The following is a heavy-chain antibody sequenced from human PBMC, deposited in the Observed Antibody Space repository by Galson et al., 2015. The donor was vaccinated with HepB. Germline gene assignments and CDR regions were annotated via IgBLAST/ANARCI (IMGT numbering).Heavy chain of an antibody. D-gene: IGHD2-2*02. CDR2: IYYSGST. V-gene: IGHV4-39*07. CDR3: ARETPVNLVPAAILGANWFDP. Sequence: TLSLTCTVSGGSISSSSYYWGWIRQPPGKGLEWIGSIYYSGSTYYNPSLKSRVTISVDTSKNQFSLKLSSVTAADTAVYYCARETPVNLVPAAILGANWFDPWGQGTLVTVSS. CDR1: GGSISSSSYY. J-gene: IGHJ5*02.